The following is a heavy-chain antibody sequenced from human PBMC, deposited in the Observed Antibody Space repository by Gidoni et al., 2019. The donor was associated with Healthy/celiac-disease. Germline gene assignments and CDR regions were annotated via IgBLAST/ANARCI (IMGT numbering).Heavy chain of an antibody. Sequence: EVQLVESGGGLVQPGGSLRLSCAASGFTFSSYWMSWVRQAPGKGLEWVANIKQDGSEKYYVDSVKGRFTISRDNAKNSLYLQMNSLRAEDTAVYYCARDGSPYCSGGSCYDNWFDPWGQGTLVTVSS. CDR1: GFTFSSYW. CDR2: IKQDGSEK. J-gene: IGHJ5*02. CDR3: ARDGSPYCSGGSCYDNWFDP. V-gene: IGHV3-7*03. D-gene: IGHD2-15*01.